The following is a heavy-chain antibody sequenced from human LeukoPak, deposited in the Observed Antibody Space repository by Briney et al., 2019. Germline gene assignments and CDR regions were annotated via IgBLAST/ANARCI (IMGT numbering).Heavy chain of an antibody. CDR3: AKAYCSGGSCYVRGFDY. V-gene: IGHV3-23*01. CDR1: GFTFSSYA. J-gene: IGHJ4*02. D-gene: IGHD2-15*01. Sequence: GRSLRLSCAASGFTFSSYAMSWVRQAPGKGLEWVSTIGAGGGSTYYADSVKGRCTISSDKSTNTVYLIMNSLRAEDTAVYYCAKAYCSGGSCYVRGFDYWGQGTLVTVSS. CDR2: IGAGGGST.